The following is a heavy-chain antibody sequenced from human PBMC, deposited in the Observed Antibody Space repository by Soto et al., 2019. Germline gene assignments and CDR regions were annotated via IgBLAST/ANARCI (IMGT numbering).Heavy chain of an antibody. CDR3: ARASDSSGYSTNFDY. J-gene: IGHJ4*02. CDR2: IYRSGNT. CDR1: GGSNSSNNW. V-gene: IGHV4-4*02. D-gene: IGHD3-22*01. Sequence: QVQLQESGPGLVKPSGTLSLTCDVSGGSNSSNNWWTWVRQPPGKGLEWIGEIYRSGNTNYNPSLKSRVTISIDKSKNQFSLRLSSVTAADTAVYYCARASDSSGYSTNFDYWGQGTLVTVSS.